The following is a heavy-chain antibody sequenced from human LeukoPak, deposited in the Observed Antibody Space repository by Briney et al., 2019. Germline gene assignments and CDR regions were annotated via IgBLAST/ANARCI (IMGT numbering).Heavy chain of an antibody. V-gene: IGHV3-23*01. CDR3: AKVEFLTSYYYYGMDV. CDR1: GFTFSSYA. D-gene: IGHD3-9*01. Sequence: GGSLRLSCAASGFTFSSYAMSWVRQAPGKGLEWVSAISGSGGSTYYADSVKGRFTISRDNSKNTLYLQVNSLRAEDTAVYYCAKVEFLTSYYYYGMDVWGQGTTVTVSS. J-gene: IGHJ6*02. CDR2: ISGSGGST.